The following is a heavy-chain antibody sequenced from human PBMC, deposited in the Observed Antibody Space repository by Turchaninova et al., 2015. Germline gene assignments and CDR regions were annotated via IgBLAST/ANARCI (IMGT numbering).Heavy chain of an antibody. D-gene: IGHD6-19*01. CDR1: GGSVNSYY. CDR2: IYYGGTT. CDR3: ARETSPSGWHSLDY. V-gene: IGHV4-59*02. J-gene: IGHJ4*02. Sequence: QVQLQESGPGLVKTSETLSLPCSVSGGSVNSYYWSWIRQPPGKGLEWIGYIYYGGTTGYNPSLKSRVTMSLDTSKNHFSLKLRSVTAADTAVYYCARETSPSGWHSLDYWGQGTLITVSS.